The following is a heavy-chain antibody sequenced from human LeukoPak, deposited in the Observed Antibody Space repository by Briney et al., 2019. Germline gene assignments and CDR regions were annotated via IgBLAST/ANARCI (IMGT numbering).Heavy chain of an antibody. V-gene: IGHV3-23*01. J-gene: IGHJ4*02. Sequence: PGGSLRLSCAASGFAFSSYAMNWVRQAPGKGLEWVSTISYNGGSTYYADSVKGRFTISRDTSKNTLYLQMNSLRAEDTAVYYCAKNAASGWSSGVYCGQGTLVTVSS. CDR1: GFAFSSYA. CDR2: ISYNGGST. D-gene: IGHD6-19*01. CDR3: AKNAASGWSSGVY.